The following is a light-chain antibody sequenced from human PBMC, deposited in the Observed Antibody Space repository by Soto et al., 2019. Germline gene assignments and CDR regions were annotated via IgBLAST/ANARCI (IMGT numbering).Light chain of an antibody. V-gene: IGKV1-5*01. CDR2: DAS. CDR3: QQYDSYYLT. CDR1: QSISSW. Sequence: GDRVTIPCRASQSISSWLAWYQQKPGKAPKLLIYDASKLESGVPSRFSGSGSGTEFSLAISRLQPDDFATYFCQQYDSYYLTFGQGTKVEIK. J-gene: IGKJ1*01.